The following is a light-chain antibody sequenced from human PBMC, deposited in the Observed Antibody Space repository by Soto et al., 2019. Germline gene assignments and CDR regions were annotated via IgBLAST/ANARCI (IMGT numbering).Light chain of an antibody. CDR1: SSDVGGYNF. J-gene: IGLJ1*01. Sequence: QSVLTQPASVSGSPGQSITFSCTGTSSDVGGYNFASWYQQHPGKAPKLMIHDVTTRPSGVSNRFSGSKSGTTASLTISGLQAEDEADYYCCSYTSSTSYVFGTGTKVTVL. CDR3: CSYTSSTSYV. CDR2: DVT. V-gene: IGLV2-14*01.